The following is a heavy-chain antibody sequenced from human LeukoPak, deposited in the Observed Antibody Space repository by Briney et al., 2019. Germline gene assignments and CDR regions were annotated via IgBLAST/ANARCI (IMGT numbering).Heavy chain of an antibody. CDR1: GGSISSYY. D-gene: IGHD4-17*01. J-gene: IGHJ4*02. CDR2: IYYSGST. V-gene: IGHV4-59*08. Sequence: SETLSLTCTVPGGSISSYYWSWIRQPPGKGLEWIGYIYYSGSTNYNPSLKSRVTISVDTSKNQFSLKLSSVTAADTAVYYCARHPPMTTVTKGFDYWGQGTLVTVSS. CDR3: ARHPPMTTVTKGFDY.